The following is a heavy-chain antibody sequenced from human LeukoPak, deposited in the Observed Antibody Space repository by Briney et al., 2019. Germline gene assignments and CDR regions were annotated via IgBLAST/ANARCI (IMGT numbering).Heavy chain of an antibody. D-gene: IGHD2-2*01. CDR3: AREGGRYCSSTSCYALDY. V-gene: IGHV3-30*03. CDR2: ISYDGSNK. J-gene: IGHJ4*02. Sequence: GGSLRLSCAASGFTFSSYGMHWVRQAPGKGLEWVAVISYDGSNKYYADSVKGRFTISRDNSKNTLYLQMNSLRAEDTAVYYCAREGGRYCSSTSCYALDYWGQGTLVTVSS. CDR1: GFTFSSYG.